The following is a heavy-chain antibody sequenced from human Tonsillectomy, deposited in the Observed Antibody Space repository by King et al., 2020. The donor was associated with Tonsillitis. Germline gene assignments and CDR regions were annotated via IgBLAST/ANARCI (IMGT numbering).Heavy chain of an antibody. V-gene: IGHV2-5*02. Sequence: ITLQESGPTLVKPTQTLTLTCTFSGFSLSSSGVGVGWIRQPPGKALEWLALIYWDDDKRYSPSLKNRLTITKDTSKNQVVLTMTNIDPVDTATYYCARFWSGFFVTPHDAFDIWGQGTMVTVSS. CDR1: GFSLSSSGVG. CDR2: IYWDDDK. J-gene: IGHJ3*02. D-gene: IGHD3-3*01. CDR3: ARFWSGFFVTPHDAFDI.